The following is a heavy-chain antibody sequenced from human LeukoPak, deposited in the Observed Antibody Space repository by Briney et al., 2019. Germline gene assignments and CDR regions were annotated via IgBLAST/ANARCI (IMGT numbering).Heavy chain of an antibody. CDR3: ARAVPRILYDYVWGSYRINWFDP. Sequence: ASVKVSCKASGYTFTSYDINWVRQATGQGLEWMGWMNPNSGNTGYAQKFQGRVTITRNTSISTAYMELSSLRSEDTAVYYCARAVPRILYDYVWGSYRINWFDPWGQGTLVTVSS. V-gene: IGHV1-8*03. D-gene: IGHD3-16*02. J-gene: IGHJ5*02. CDR1: GYTFTSYD. CDR2: MNPNSGNT.